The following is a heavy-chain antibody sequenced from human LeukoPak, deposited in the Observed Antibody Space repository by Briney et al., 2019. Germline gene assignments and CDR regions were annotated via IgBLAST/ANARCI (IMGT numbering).Heavy chain of an antibody. V-gene: IGHV3-23*01. CDR2: ISGSGHRT. CDR1: GFTFSNYG. Sequence: PGGSLRLSCAASGFTFSNYGIHWVRQAPGKGLEWVSGISGSGHRTYYADSVRGRFTISRDNSKNTLYLQMNSLRAEDTAVYYCAKAKDPSYYDILTGYPQGYYYYMDVWGKGTTVTISS. CDR3: AKAKDPSYYDILTGYPQGYYYYMDV. D-gene: IGHD3-9*01. J-gene: IGHJ6*03.